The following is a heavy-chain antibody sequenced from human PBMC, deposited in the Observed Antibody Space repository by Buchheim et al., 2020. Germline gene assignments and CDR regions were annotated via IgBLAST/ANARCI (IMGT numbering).Heavy chain of an antibody. CDR1: GGSISSGGYS. Sequence: QLQLQESGSGLVKPSQTLSLTCAVSGGSISSGGYSWSWIRQPPGKGLEWIGYIYHSGSTYYNPSLKSRATISVDRSKSQFSLKLSSVTAADTAVYYCARGVYCSSTSCSRSNWFDPWGQGTL. CDR2: IYHSGST. V-gene: IGHV4-30-2*01. D-gene: IGHD2-2*01. CDR3: ARGVYCSSTSCSRSNWFDP. J-gene: IGHJ5*02.